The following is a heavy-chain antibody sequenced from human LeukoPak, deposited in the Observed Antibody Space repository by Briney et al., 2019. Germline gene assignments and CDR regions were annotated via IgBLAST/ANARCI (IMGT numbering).Heavy chain of an antibody. CDR2: IKQDGSEK. Sequence: PGGSLRLSCAASGFTFSSYAMSWVRQAPGKGLEWVANIKQDGSEKYYVDSVKGRFTISRDNAKNSLYLQMNSLRAEDTAVYYCARSRYCSSTSCYGEYYFDYWGQGTLVTVSS. CDR3: ARSRYCSSTSCYGEYYFDY. CDR1: GFTFSSYA. J-gene: IGHJ4*02. V-gene: IGHV3-7*03. D-gene: IGHD2-2*01.